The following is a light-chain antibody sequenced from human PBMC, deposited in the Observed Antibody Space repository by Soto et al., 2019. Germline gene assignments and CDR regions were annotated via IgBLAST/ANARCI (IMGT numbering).Light chain of an antibody. J-gene: IGKJ1*01. CDR2: DAS. Sequence: DIQMTQSPSTLSASVGDRVTITCRASQSISSWLAWYQQKPGKAPKLLIYDASSLESGVPSRFSGSGSGTEFTLTISSLQPGDFATYYCQQYNSYPWKFGQGTNADIK. V-gene: IGKV1-5*01. CDR1: QSISSW. CDR3: QQYNSYPWK.